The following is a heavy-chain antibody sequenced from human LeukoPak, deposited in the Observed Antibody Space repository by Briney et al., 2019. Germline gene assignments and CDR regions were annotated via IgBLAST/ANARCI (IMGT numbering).Heavy chain of an antibody. D-gene: IGHD1-26*01. CDR3: ARFLSGSHDAFDI. CDR1: GYTFTGYW. J-gene: IGHJ3*02. CDR2: INPNTGGT. Sequence: ASVKVSCKASGYTFTGYWHCVLQAPGQGLEWMGRINPNTGGTDYAQKFQGRVTMTRDKSISTAYMELSSLRSDDTAVYYCARFLSGSHDAFDIWGQGTMVTVSS. V-gene: IGHV1-2*06.